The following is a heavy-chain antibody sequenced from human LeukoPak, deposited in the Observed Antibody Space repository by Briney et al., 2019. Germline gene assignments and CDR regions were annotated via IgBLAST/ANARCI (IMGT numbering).Heavy chain of an antibody. CDR1: GXSISSSSYY. CDR3: ARQRGYHYDSTTNRFSDL. CDR2: IYYSGIT. J-gene: IGHJ5*02. D-gene: IGHD3-22*01. V-gene: IGHV4-39*01. Sequence: SETLSLTCTVSGXSISSSSYYWGWIRQPPGKGLEWIGSIYYSGITYYNPSLKSRVTISVDTSKNQFSLKLNSVTAADTAVYYCARQRGYHYDSTTNRFSDLWGQGTRVTASS.